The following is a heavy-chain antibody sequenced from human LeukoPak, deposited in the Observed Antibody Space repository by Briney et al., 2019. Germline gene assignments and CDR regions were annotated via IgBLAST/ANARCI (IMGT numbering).Heavy chain of an antibody. CDR1: GGSISSSSYY. J-gene: IGHJ3*02. Sequence: SETLSLTCTVSGGSISSSSYYWGWIRQPPGKGLEWIGSIYYSGKTYYNPSLKSRVTISVDTSKNQFSLRLSSVTAADTAVYYCAREGYYDTSASGAFDIWGQGTVVTVSS. D-gene: IGHD3-22*01. V-gene: IGHV4-39*07. CDR2: IYYSGKT. CDR3: AREGYYDTSASGAFDI.